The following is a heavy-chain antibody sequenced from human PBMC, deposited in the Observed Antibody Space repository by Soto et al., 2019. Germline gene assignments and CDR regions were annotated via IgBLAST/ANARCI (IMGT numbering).Heavy chain of an antibody. Sequence: GGSLRFSCAASGFTFSSYAMSWVRQAPGKGLEWVSAISGSGGSTYYADSVKGRFTISRDNSKNTLYLQMNSLRAEDTAVYYCAKYRADFWSGHRGDWFDPWGQGTLVTVSS. CDR2: ISGSGGST. J-gene: IGHJ5*02. CDR3: AKYRADFWSGHRGDWFDP. V-gene: IGHV3-23*01. CDR1: GFTFSSYA. D-gene: IGHD3-3*01.